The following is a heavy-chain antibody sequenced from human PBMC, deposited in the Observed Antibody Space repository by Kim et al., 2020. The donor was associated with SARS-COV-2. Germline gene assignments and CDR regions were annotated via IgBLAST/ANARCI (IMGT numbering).Heavy chain of an antibody. D-gene: IGHD6-13*01. CDR1: GFTFSNYA. CDR2: IRAGGGST. V-gene: IGHV3-23*01. CDR3: ARSPSSWAFDY. Sequence: GGSLRLSCAASGFTFSNYAMTWVRQTPGKGLEWVSSIRAGGGSTYYADSVKGRFTISKDSSKNTLYLQMNYLRVEDTAVYYCARSPSSWAFDYWGQGTLVTVSS. J-gene: IGHJ4*02.